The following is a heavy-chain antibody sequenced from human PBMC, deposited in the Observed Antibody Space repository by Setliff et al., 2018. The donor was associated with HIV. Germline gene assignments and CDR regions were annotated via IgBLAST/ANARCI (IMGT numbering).Heavy chain of an antibody. Sequence: GGSLRLSCEASGFKFNTYSMNWIRQAPGKGLEWLSSITSSGSYIHYADSVKGRFTVSRDNAKNSLFLQMSSLRADDTAIYYCAKGRAGYSFDYWGQGTLVTVSS. CDR1: GFKFNTYS. CDR3: AKGRAGYSFDY. V-gene: IGHV3-21*01. D-gene: IGHD6-13*01. J-gene: IGHJ4*02. CDR2: ITSSGSYI.